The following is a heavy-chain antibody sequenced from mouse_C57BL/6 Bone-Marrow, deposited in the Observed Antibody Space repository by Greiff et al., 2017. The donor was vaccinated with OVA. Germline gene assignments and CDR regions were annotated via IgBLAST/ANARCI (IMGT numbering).Heavy chain of an antibody. CDR1: GYAFSSYW. D-gene: IGHD1-1*01. J-gene: IGHJ2*01. CDR2: IYPGDGDT. V-gene: IGHV1-80*01. CDR3: AKGCYHTLFDY. Sequence: QVQLQQSGAELVKPGASVKISCKASGYAFSSYWMNWVKQRPGKGLEWIGKIYPGDGDTNYNGKFKGKATLTADKSSSTAYLQLSSLTSEDSAVYFCAKGCYHTLFDYWGQGTTLTVSS.